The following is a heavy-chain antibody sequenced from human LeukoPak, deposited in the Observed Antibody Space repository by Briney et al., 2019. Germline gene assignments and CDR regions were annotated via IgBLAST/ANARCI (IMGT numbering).Heavy chain of an antibody. Sequence: GRSLRLSCAASGFTFSDYGMHWVRQAPGKGLEWVAFIWYDGSDEYYADSVRGRFTISGDSAKNSLYLQMNSLRAEDTAVYYCARDPLFYDILTGYFDYWGQGTLVTVSS. D-gene: IGHD3-9*01. CDR3: ARDPLFYDILTGYFDY. J-gene: IGHJ4*02. CDR2: IWYDGSDE. V-gene: IGHV3-33*08. CDR1: GFTFSDYG.